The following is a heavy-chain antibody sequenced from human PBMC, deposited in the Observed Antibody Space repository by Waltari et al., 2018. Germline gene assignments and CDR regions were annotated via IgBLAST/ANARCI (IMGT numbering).Heavy chain of an antibody. D-gene: IGHD6-6*01. CDR2: ISRDGSRT. CDR1: GFDFRTYA. CDR3: VKVGEYSSSGYPYFDY. J-gene: IGHJ4*02. Sequence: EVQLVESGGGLVQPGGSLRLSCSASGFDFRTYAMHWVRQASGKGLENVYTISRDGSRTYYAESVKGRFTISRGNSKNTLYLQLSSLRTEETAVYLCVKVGEYSSSGYPYFDYWGQGILVTVSS. V-gene: IGHV3-64D*08.